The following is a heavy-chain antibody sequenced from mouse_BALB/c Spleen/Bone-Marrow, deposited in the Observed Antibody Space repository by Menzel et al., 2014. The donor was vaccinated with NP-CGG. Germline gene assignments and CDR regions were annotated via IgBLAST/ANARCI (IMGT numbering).Heavy chain of an antibody. V-gene: IGHV1-53*01. J-gene: IGHJ1*01. D-gene: IGHD2-4*01. Sequence: VQLQQSGAEMVKPGASVKLSCKASGDIYTSYYMYWVKQRPGRGLEWIGGINPNNSGTNFNEKFKSEATLTVDKSSSTAYMELSSLTSEDSAVYYCARGRYDSDGWYFDVWGAGTTVTVSS. CDR3: ARGRYDSDGWYFDV. CDR2: INPNNSGT. CDR1: GDIYTSYY.